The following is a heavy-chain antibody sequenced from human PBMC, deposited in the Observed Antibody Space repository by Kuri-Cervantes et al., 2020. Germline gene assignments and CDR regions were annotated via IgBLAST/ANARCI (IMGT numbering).Heavy chain of an antibody. CDR2: IYTSGST. V-gene: IGHV4-4*07. J-gene: IGHJ4*02. Sequence: SETLSLTCTVSGVSISSYHWSWIRQPAGRGLEWIGRIYTSGSTNYKASLKSRVTISVDKSKNQVSLKLNSVTAADTAVYYCARVVEAYSDYWGQGTLVTVSS. D-gene: IGHD6-6*01. CDR1: GVSISSYH. CDR3: ARVVEAYSDY.